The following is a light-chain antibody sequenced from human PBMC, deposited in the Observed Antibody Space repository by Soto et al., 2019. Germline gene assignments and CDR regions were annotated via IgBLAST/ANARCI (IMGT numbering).Light chain of an antibody. V-gene: IGLV2-14*01. CDR2: DVS. CDR3: SSYTSNTTLV. CDR1: SSDIGDYNF. J-gene: IGLJ2*01. Sequence: QSALTQPASVSESPGQSITISCTGTSSDIGDYNFVSWYQQHPGKAPQLMIYDVSYRPSGVSHRFPGSKSGNTASLTISWLQTEDEAEYYCSSYTSNTTLVFGGGTKLTVL.